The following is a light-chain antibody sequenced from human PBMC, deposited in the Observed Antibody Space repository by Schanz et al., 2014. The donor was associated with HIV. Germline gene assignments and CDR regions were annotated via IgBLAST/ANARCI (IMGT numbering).Light chain of an antibody. J-gene: IGLJ2*01. CDR3: SSYARTSILGQLI. CDR1: SSNVGGYDY. Sequence: QSALTQPASVSGSPGQSITISCTGTSSNVGGYDYVSWYQQHPGKAPKLIIYDVSNRPSGISYRFSGSKSGNTASLTISGLQAEYEAVYYFSSYARTSILGQLIFRRETKLT. CDR2: DVS. V-gene: IGLV2-14*03.